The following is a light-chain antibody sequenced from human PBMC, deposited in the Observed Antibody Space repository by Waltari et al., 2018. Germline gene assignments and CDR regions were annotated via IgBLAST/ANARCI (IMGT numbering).Light chain of an antibody. J-gene: IGKJ4*01. Sequence: EIVMTQSPATLSVSPGERATRSCRASQSVSSNLAWYQQKPGHAPRLLIYGASTRATGIPARFSGSGSGTEFTLTISSLQSEDFAVYYCQQYNNWPPLTFGGGTKVEIK. CDR1: QSVSSN. CDR2: GAS. CDR3: QQYNNWPPLT. V-gene: IGKV3-15*01.